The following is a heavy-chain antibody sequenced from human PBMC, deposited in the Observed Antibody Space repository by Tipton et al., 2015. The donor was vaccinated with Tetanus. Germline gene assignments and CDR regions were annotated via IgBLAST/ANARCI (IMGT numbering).Heavy chain of an antibody. V-gene: IGHV4-4*07. J-gene: IGHJ3*02. D-gene: IGHD6-6*01. Sequence: GASISSYYWSWIRQPAGKGLEWIGRVYNSESTDYNPSLKSRLAMSLDTSKNQFSLKLSSVTAADTAVYYCARDHTRYSGSSVATFDIWGQGTMVTVSS. CDR2: VYNSEST. CDR3: ARDHTRYSGSSVATFDI. CDR1: GASISSYY.